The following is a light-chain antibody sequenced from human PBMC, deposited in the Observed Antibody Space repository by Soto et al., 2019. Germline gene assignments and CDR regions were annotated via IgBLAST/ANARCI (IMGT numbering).Light chain of an antibody. Sequence: EIVLTQSPGTLSLSPGERATLSCRASQSVSSSFVAWFQQKAGQAPRLLIYGTSSRASGIPDRFSGSGSGTDFTLTISSLQSEDFAVYYCQQYNNWPITFGQGTRLEIK. CDR2: GTS. J-gene: IGKJ5*01. CDR1: QSVSSSF. CDR3: QQYNNWPIT. V-gene: IGKV3-20*01.